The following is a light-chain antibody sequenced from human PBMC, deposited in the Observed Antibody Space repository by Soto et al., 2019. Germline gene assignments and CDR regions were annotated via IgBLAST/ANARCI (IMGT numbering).Light chain of an antibody. V-gene: IGLV2-8*01. CDR3: NSYVGSNNYV. J-gene: IGLJ1*01. CDR1: SSDVGRYNY. Sequence: QSVLTQPPSASGSHGQSVTISCIGTSSDVGRYNYVSWYQHHPGKAPKLIIYEVTKRPSGVPDRFSGSKSGNTASLTVSGLQADDEADYYCNSYVGSNNYVFGNGTRSQS. CDR2: EVT.